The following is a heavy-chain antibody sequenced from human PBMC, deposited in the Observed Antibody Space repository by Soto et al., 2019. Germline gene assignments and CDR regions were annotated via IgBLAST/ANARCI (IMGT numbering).Heavy chain of an antibody. D-gene: IGHD5-12*01. Sequence: SETLSLTCAVSGGSISSGGYSWSWIRQPPGKGLEWIGEIYHSGSTNYNPSLKSRVTISLDTSKNQFSLKLGSVTAADTGVYYCASMWSGYNSHWGQGTLVTVSS. CDR2: IYHSGST. J-gene: IGHJ4*02. CDR1: GGSISSGGYS. CDR3: ASMWSGYNSH. V-gene: IGHV4-30-2*01.